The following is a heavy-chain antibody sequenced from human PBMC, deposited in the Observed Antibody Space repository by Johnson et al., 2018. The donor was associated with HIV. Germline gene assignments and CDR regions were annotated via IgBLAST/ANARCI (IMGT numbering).Heavy chain of an antibody. V-gene: IGHV3-33*06. CDR1: GFTFSTYG. Sequence: VQLVESGGGVVQPGRSLRLSCEASGFTFSTYGAHWVRQAPGKGLEWVAGIWYDGSNTYYADSVKGRLTISRDNSKNTLYLQMNSLRAEDTAVYYCAKGSWGRAPYHDAFDIWGQGTMVTVSS. D-gene: IGHD2-2*01. CDR3: AKGSWGRAPYHDAFDI. J-gene: IGHJ3*02. CDR2: IWYDGSNT.